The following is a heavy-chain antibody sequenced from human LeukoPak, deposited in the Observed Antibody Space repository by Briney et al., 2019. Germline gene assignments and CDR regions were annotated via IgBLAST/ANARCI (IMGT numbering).Heavy chain of an antibody. J-gene: IGHJ2*01. CDR3: AKDLIGSSGWPWYFDL. D-gene: IGHD6-19*01. V-gene: IGHV3-23*01. CDR1: GFTFSSYA. CDR2: ISGSGGST. Sequence: GGSLRLSCAASGFTFSSYAMSWVRQAPGKGLEGVSAISGSGGSTYYADSVKGRFTISRDNAKNTLYLQMNSLRAEDTAVYYCAKDLIGSSGWPWYFDLWGRGTLVTVSS.